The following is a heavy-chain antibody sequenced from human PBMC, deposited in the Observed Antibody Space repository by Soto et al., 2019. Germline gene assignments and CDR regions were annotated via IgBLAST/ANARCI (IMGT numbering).Heavy chain of an antibody. CDR2: IWYDGSNK. Sequence: LRLSCAASGFTFSSYGMHWGRQAPGKGLGWVAVIWYDGSNKYYADSVKGRFTISRDNSKNTLYLQMNSLRAEDTAVYYCARGGGRYFDWTQYYYYGMDVWGQGTTVTVSS. V-gene: IGHV3-33*01. CDR1: GFTFSSYG. D-gene: IGHD3-9*01. CDR3: ARGGGRYFDWTQYYYYGMDV. J-gene: IGHJ6*02.